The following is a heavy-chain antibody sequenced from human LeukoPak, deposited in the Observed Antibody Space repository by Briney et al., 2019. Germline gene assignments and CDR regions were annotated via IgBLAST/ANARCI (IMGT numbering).Heavy chain of an antibody. CDR2: IKEDGSQK. CDR3: ARDTGCAGGNCFSFYDS. V-gene: IGHV3-7*01. J-gene: IGHJ4*02. D-gene: IGHD2-15*01. Sequence: PGGSLRLSCAASGFTFSTYWMTWVRQAPGKGLEWVANIKEDGSQKYYVDSVKGRFTISGDNAKNSLYLQMDSLRAEDTAVYYCARDTGCAGGNCFSFYDSWGQGTLVTVSS. CDR1: GFTFSTYW.